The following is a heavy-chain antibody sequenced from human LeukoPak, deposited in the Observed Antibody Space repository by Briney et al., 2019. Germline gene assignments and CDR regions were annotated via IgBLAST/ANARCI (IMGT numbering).Heavy chain of an antibody. CDR3: ARGLRYFDWLPRGEFDY. Sequence: SETLSLTCTVSGGSISSGSYYWSWIRQPAGKGLEWIGRIYTSGCTNYNPSLKSRVTISVDTSKNQFSLKLSSVTAADTAVYYCARGLRYFDWLPRGEFDYWGQGTLVTVSS. CDR1: GGSISSGSYY. CDR2: IYTSGCT. J-gene: IGHJ4*02. V-gene: IGHV4-61*02. D-gene: IGHD3-9*01.